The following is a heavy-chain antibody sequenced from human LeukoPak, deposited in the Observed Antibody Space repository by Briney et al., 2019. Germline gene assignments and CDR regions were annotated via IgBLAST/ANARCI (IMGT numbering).Heavy chain of an antibody. D-gene: IGHD4-17*01. CDR2: INGEGSSA. Sequence: PGGSLRLSCAATGFTFSSYWMHWVRQAPGKRLVWVSRINGEGSSATYADSAKGRFTISRDSAKNTVYLQMNSLRAEDTAVYYCARPQHGDLYAFDIWGQGTMVTVSS. CDR3: ARPQHGDLYAFDI. V-gene: IGHV3-74*01. CDR1: GFTFSSYW. J-gene: IGHJ3*02.